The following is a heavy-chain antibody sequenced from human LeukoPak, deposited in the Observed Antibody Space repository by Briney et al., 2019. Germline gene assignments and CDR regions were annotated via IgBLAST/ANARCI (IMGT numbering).Heavy chain of an antibody. J-gene: IGHJ4*02. CDR3: ARDGCGGDCYDQKYYFDY. D-gene: IGHD2-21*02. V-gene: IGHV1-69*04. CDR1: GGTFSSYA. Sequence: GASVKVSCKASGGTFSSYAISWVRQAPGQGLEWMGRIIPILGIANYAQKFQGRVTITADKSTSTAYMELSSLRSEDTAVYYCARDGCGGDCYDQKYYFDYWGQGTLVTVSS. CDR2: IIPILGIA.